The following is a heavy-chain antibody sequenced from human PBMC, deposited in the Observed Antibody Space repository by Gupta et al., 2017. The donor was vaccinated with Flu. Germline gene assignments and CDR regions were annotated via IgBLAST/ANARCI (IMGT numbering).Heavy chain of an antibody. CDR2: ISSSSSYI. CDR3: ARGDDFWSGYYSEYYYYGMDV. Sequence: VRQAPGKGLEWVSSISSSSSYIYYADSVKGRFTISRDAKNSLYLQMNSLRAEDTAVYYCARGDDFWSGYYSEYYYYGMDVWGQGTTVTVSS. V-gene: IGHV3-21*01. J-gene: IGHJ6*02. D-gene: IGHD3-3*01.